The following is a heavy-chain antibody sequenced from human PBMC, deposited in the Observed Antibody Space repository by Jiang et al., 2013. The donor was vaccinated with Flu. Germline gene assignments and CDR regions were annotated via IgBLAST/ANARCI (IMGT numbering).Heavy chain of an antibody. Sequence: QLVESGGGLVQPGGSLRLSCAASGFTFSSYEMNWVRQAPGKGLEWVSYISSSGSTIYYADSVKGRFTISRDNAKNSLYLQMNSLRAEDTAVYYCARAREQLWPGTCDYWGQGTLVTVSS. CDR2: ISSSGSTI. CDR1: GFTFSSYE. CDR3: ARAREQLWPGTCDY. J-gene: IGHJ4*02. V-gene: IGHV3-48*03. D-gene: IGHD5-18*01.